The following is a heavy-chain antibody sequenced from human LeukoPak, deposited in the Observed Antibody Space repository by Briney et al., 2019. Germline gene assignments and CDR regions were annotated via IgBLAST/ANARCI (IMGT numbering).Heavy chain of an antibody. CDR2: ISYAGSSK. D-gene: IGHD5-18*01. V-gene: IGHV3-30*03. CDR1: GFSFSSYG. CDR3: ARNGYSYGSLDYFDY. J-gene: IGHJ4*02. Sequence: GGSVRLSCAASGFSFSSYGMHWVRQAPGKGLEWVAVISYAGSSKLYADSVKGRFTLSRDNSKNTLYLQMNSLSAEDTAVYYCARNGYSYGSLDYFDYWGQGTLVTVSS.